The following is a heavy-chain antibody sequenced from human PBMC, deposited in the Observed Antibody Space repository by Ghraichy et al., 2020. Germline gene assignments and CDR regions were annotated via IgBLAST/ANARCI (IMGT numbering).Heavy chain of an antibody. CDR3: AKVVTNHLGVVGYYFDY. V-gene: IGHV3-23*01. CDR2: ISVNGDTT. CDR1: GFTFSSFA. D-gene: IGHD1-14*01. J-gene: IGHJ4*02. Sequence: LSLTCAASGFTFSSFAMSWARQAPGKGLEWVSAISVNGDTTDYADSVKGRFTISRDISKNTLYLQMNSLRSEDTAVYYCAKVVTNHLGVVGYYFDYWGQGTLVTVSS.